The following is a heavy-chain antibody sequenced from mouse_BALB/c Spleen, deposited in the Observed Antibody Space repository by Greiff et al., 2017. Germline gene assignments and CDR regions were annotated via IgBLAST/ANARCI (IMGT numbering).Heavy chain of an antibody. Sequence: EVMLVESGGGLVQPGGSRKLSCAASGFTFSSFGMHWVRQAPEKGLEWVAYISSGSSTIYYADTVKGRFTISRDNPENTLFLQMTSLRSEDTAMYYCARAHYYGSSYWGQGTTLTVSS. V-gene: IGHV5-17*02. J-gene: IGHJ2*01. CDR2: ISSGSSTI. CDR1: GFTFSSFG. CDR3: ARAHYYGSSY. D-gene: IGHD1-1*01.